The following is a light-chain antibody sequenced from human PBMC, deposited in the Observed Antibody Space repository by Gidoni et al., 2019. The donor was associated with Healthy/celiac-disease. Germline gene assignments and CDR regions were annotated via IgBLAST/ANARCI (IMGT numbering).Light chain of an antibody. CDR3: QQSYSTPPSS. V-gene: IGKV1-39*01. CDR2: AAS. CDR1: QSISSY. J-gene: IGKJ2*04. Sequence: DIQMTQSQSSLSASVGDRVTITCRASQSISSYLNWYQQKPGKAPKLLIYAASSLQSGVPSRFSGSGSGTAFTLTISSLQPEDFATYYCQQSYSTPPSSFGQGTKLEIK.